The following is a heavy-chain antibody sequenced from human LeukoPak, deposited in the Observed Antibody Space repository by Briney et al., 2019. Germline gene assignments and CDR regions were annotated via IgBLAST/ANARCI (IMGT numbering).Heavy chain of an antibody. CDR3: ARDLHEFYAGGYYYMDV. Sequence: GASVKVSCKASGYTFTSYYMHWVRQAPGQGLEWMGIINPSGGSTSYAQKFQGRVTMTRDTSTSTVYMELSSLRSEDTAVYYCARDLHEFYAGGYYYMDVWGKGTTVTVSS. V-gene: IGHV1-46*01. D-gene: IGHD4-23*01. CDR2: INPSGGST. CDR1: GYTFTSYY. J-gene: IGHJ6*03.